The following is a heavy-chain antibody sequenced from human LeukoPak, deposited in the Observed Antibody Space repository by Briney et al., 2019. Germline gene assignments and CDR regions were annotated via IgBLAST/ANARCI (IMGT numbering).Heavy chain of an antibody. CDR3: ARDFPYNYGSGSPSNWFDP. J-gene: IGHJ5*02. Sequence: GASVKLSCKASGYTFTNYGISWVRQAPGQGLEWMGWISAYNGNTNYAQKLQGRVTMTTDTSRSTGYMELRSLRSDDTAVYCCARDFPYNYGSGSPSNWFDPWGQGTLVTVSS. CDR2: ISAYNGNT. CDR1: GYTFTNYG. D-gene: IGHD3-10*01. V-gene: IGHV1-18*01.